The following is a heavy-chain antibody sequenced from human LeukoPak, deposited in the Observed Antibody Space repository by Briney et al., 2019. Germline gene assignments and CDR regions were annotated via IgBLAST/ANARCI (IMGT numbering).Heavy chain of an antibody. V-gene: IGHV1-8*01. CDR3: AAEDTVTRSYDF. CDR1: GYTFTSYD. CDR2: MNPNSGNT. J-gene: IGHJ4*02. Sequence: ASVKVSCKASGYTFTSYDINWVRQATGQGLEWMGWMNPNSGNTGYAQKFQGRVTMTRNTSISTAYMELRSLTSDDTAVYYCAAEDTVTRSYDFWGQGTLVTVSS. D-gene: IGHD4-11*01.